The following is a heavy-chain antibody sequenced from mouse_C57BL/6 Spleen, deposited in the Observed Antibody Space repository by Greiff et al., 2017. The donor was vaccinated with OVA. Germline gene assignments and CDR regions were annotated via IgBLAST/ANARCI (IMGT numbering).Heavy chain of an antibody. J-gene: IGHJ2*01. Sequence: EVMLVESGGGLVKPGGSLKLSCAASGFTFSDYGMHWVRQAPEKGLEWVAYISSGSSTIYYADTVKGRFTISRDNAKNTLFLQMTSLRSEDTAMYYCARGPGGGFDYWGQGTTLTVSS. D-gene: IGHD4-1*01. CDR3: ARGPGGGFDY. V-gene: IGHV5-17*01. CDR1: GFTFSDYG. CDR2: ISSGSSTI.